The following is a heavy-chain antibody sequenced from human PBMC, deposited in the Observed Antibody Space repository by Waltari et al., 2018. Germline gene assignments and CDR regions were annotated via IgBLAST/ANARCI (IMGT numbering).Heavy chain of an antibody. CDR2: IYYSGST. CDR1: GGSLSSSSYY. J-gene: IGHJ4*02. Sequence: QLQLQESGPGLVKPSETLSLTCTVSGGSLSSSSYYWGWIRQPPGKGLEWIGSIYYSGSTYYNPSLKSRVTISVDTSKNQFSLKLSSVTAADTAVYYCARCYGSVDFDYWGQGTLVTVSS. D-gene: IGHD3-10*01. CDR3: ARCYGSVDFDY. V-gene: IGHV4-39*01.